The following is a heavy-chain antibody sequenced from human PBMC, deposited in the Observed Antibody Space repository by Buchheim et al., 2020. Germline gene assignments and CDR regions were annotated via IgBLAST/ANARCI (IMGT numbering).Heavy chain of an antibody. D-gene: IGHD5-18*01. J-gene: IGHJ4*02. CDR2: INTSGLGT. V-gene: IGHV1-46*01. CDR3: ASGRAGGYRYVFDC. Sequence: QVQLVQSGAEVKKPGDSVKVSCKTSGYNFTTYYIHWVRQAPGQGLEWMGLINTSGLGTSYAQKFQGRVTMTRDTATSTVYMELTSLRSGDTAVYFCASGRAGGYRYVFDCWGQGTL. CDR1: GYNFTTYY.